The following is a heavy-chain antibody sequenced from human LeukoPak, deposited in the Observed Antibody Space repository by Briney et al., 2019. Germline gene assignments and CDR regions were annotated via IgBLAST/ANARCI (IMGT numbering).Heavy chain of an antibody. V-gene: IGHV4-59*01. CDR3: ARGSRWLQLPSYFDY. Sequence: SETLSLTCTVSGVSMGAYYWSWIRQPPGKGLEWIGYVYYRGITNYNPSLQSRVTISMDTSKNQFSLKLSSVTAADTAVYYCARGSRWLQLPSYFDYWGQGTLVTVSS. CDR2: VYYRGIT. D-gene: IGHD5-24*01. J-gene: IGHJ4*02. CDR1: GVSMGAYY.